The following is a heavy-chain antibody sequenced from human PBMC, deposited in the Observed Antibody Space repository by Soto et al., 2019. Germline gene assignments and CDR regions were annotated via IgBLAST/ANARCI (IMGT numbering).Heavy chain of an antibody. CDR1: GGSISSYY. V-gene: IGHV4-59*01. CDR3: ARTQLGREWNYFDY. J-gene: IGHJ4*02. CDR2: IYYSGST. Sequence: SETLSLTCTVSGGSISSYYWSWIRQPPGKGLEWIGYIYYSGSTNYNPSLKSRVTISVDTSKNQFSLKLSSVTAADTAVYYCARTQLGREWNYFDYWGQGTLVTVS. D-gene: IGHD6-6*01.